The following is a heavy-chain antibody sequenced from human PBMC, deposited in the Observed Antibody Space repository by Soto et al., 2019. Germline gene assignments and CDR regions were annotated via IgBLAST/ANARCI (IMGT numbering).Heavy chain of an antibody. Sequence: ASVKVSCKASGYTFSNYAISWVRQAPGQGLEWMGWISVYNGNTKSAEKFQGRVTMTTDTSTGTAYMELRSMRYDYMELHYRARDGRITLIPGPLPFDCWG. CDR3: ARDGRITLIPGPLPFDC. CDR2: ISVYNGNT. V-gene: IGHV1-18*03. CDR1: GYTFSNYA. J-gene: IGHJ4*01. D-gene: IGHD3-10*01.